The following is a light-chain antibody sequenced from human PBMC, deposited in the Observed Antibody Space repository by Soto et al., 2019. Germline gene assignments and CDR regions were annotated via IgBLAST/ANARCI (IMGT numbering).Light chain of an antibody. V-gene: IGKV3-15*01. CDR1: QSVSSN. J-gene: IGKJ5*01. Sequence: EIVMTQSPATLSVSPGERATLSCRASQSVSSNLAWYQQKPGQAPRLLIYYISTRAADIPARFSGSGSGTDFTLTISSLQSEDSGVYYCQQHSQWPITFGQGTRLEIK. CDR2: YIS. CDR3: QQHSQWPIT.